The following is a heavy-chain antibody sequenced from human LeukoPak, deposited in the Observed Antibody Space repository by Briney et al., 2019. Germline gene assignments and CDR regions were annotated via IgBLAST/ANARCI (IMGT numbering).Heavy chain of an antibody. CDR2: IYASGSI. V-gene: IGHV4-4*07. CDR1: GGSIISYY. Sequence: SETLSVTCTVSGGSIISYYWSWIRQPAGKGLEWIGRIYASGSITYNPSLKSRVTMSVETSKNKFSLKLSSVTAADTAVYYCARVGFGDYYYYMDVWGKGTTVTVSS. CDR3: ARVGFGDYYYYMDV. D-gene: IGHD3-10*01. J-gene: IGHJ6*03.